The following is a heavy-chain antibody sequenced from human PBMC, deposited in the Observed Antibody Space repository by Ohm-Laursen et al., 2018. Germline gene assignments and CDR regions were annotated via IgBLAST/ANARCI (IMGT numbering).Heavy chain of an antibody. Sequence: SLRLSCTASGFTVSSYEMSWVRQAPGMGLEWVSHISNSGSAIRYADSVKGRFTISRDNAKNSLYLQMNSLRAEDTAVYYCAASSSGWYNTAIDYWGQGTLVTVSS. CDR3: AASSSGWYNTAIDY. CDR2: ISNSGSAI. D-gene: IGHD6-19*01. V-gene: IGHV3-48*03. CDR1: GFTVSSYE. J-gene: IGHJ4*02.